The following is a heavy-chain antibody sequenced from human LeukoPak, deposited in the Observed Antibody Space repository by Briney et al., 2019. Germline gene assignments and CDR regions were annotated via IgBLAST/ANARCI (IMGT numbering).Heavy chain of an antibody. V-gene: IGHV3-30-3*01. CDR2: ISYDGSNK. J-gene: IGHJ6*02. Sequence: PGGSLRLSCAASGFTFSSYAMHWVRQAPGKGLEWVAVISYDGSNKYHADSVKGRFTISRDNSKNTLYLQMNSLRAEDTAVYYCAREPRPPRYCSGGSCYSGPYYYYGMDVWGQGTTVTVSS. CDR3: AREPRPPRYCSGGSCYSGPYYYYGMDV. CDR1: GFTFSSYA. D-gene: IGHD2-15*01.